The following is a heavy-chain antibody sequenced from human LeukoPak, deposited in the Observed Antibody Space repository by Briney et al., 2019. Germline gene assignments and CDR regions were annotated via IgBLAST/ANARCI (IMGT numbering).Heavy chain of an antibody. CDR3: ASFLRRITVTSHDAFDI. CDR1: GGSFSGYY. V-gene: IGHV4-34*01. J-gene: IGHJ3*02. CDR2: INHSGST. D-gene: IGHD4-17*01. Sequence: SETLSLTCAVYGGSFSGYYWSWIRQPPGKGLEWIGEINHSGSTNYNPSLKSRVTISVDTSKNQFSLKLSSVTAADTAVYYCASFLRRITVTSHDAFDIWGQGTMVTVSS.